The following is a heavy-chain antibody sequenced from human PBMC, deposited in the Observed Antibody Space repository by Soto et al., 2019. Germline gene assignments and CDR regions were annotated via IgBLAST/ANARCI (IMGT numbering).Heavy chain of an antibody. J-gene: IGHJ4*02. Sequence: QVQLVESGGGLVKPGGSLRLSCAASGFTFSDYYMSWIRQAPGKGLEWVSYISSGSTIYYADSVKGRFTISRDNAKNSLYLQMNSLRAEDTAVYYCARDPSIAAQAYFDYWGQGTLVTVSS. CDR3: ARDPSIAAQAYFDY. D-gene: IGHD6-6*01. CDR2: ISSGSTI. CDR1: GFTFSDYY. V-gene: IGHV3-11*01.